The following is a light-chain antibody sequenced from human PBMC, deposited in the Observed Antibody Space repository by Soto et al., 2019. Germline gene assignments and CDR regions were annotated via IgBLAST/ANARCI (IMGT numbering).Light chain of an antibody. V-gene: IGLV2-14*03. CDR2: DVN. CDR3: TSYTTSSTYV. CDR1: SSDVGGYNF. Sequence: QSALTQPASVSGSPGRSITISCTGTSSDVGGYNFVSWYQHHPGKAPKLIIYDVNNRPSGVSNRFSGSKSGNTASLTISGLQAEDEADYYCTSYTTSSTYVFGTGTKVTVL. J-gene: IGLJ1*01.